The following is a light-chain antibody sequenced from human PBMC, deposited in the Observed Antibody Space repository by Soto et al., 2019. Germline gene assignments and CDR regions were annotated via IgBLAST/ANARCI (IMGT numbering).Light chain of an antibody. CDR2: EVS. J-gene: IGLJ2*01. Sequence: QSALTKPASVSGSPGQSITISCTGSSSDVGGYNDVSWYQQLPGKAPKIIMYEVSNRPSGVSNRFSGSKSGNTASLTISGLQAEDESDYYCNSYTSRTTPVVGGGTKGTVL. CDR1: SSDVGGYND. V-gene: IGLV2-14*01. CDR3: NSYTSRTTPV.